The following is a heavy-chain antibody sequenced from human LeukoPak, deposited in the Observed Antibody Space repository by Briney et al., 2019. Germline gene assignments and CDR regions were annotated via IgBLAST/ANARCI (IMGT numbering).Heavy chain of an antibody. V-gene: IGHV1-69*13. D-gene: IGHD2-8*01. CDR1: GGTFSSYA. CDR3: ARAFRMAPYFDY. J-gene: IGHJ4*02. Sequence: ASVKVSCKASGGTFSSYAISWVRQAPGQGLEWMGGIIPIFGTANYAQKFQGRVTITADESTSTAYMELSSLRSEDTAVYYCARAFRMAPYFDYWGQGTLVTVSA. CDR2: IIPIFGTA.